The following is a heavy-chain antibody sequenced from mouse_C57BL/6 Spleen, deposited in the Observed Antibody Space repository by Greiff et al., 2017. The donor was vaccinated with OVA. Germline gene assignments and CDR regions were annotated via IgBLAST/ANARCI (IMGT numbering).Heavy chain of an antibody. Sequence: QVQLKQSGAELAKPGASVKLSCKASGYTFTSYWMHWVKQRPGQGLEWIGNINPSSGYTKYNQKFKDKATLTADKSSSTAYMQLSSLTDEDSAVYYCARGGYGYGGEFDVWGTGTTVTVSS. CDR3: ARGGYGYGGEFDV. CDR2: INPSSGYT. V-gene: IGHV1-7*01. D-gene: IGHD2-2*01. CDR1: GYTFTSYW. J-gene: IGHJ1*03.